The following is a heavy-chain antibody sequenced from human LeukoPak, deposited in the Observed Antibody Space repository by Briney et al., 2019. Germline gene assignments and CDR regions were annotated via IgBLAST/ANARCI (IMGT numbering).Heavy chain of an antibody. V-gene: IGHV3-30-3*01. J-gene: IGHJ3*01. CDR2: ISDDGSNK. Sequence: PGGSLRLSCAASGFTFSNYAVHWVRQAPGKGLEWVALISDDGSNKYYTNSVKGRFTISRDNSKNTLYLQMNGLRAEDTAVYYRATRTSGAFDFWGQGTMVIVS. CDR1: GFTFSNYA. CDR3: ATRTSGAFDF.